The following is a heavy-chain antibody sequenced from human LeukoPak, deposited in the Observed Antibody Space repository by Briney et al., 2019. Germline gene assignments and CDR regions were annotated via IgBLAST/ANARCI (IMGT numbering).Heavy chain of an antibody. V-gene: IGHV3-7*01. CDR1: GFTFSSYW. J-gene: IGHJ4*02. D-gene: IGHD3-3*01. CDR3: ARVGYDFWSGYYNPYYFDY. CDR2: IKQDGSEK. Sequence: GGSLRLSCAAPGFTFSSYWMSWVRQAPGKGLEWVANIKQDGSEKYYVDSVKGRFTISRDNAKNSLYLQMNSLRAEDTAVYYCARVGYDFWSGYYNPYYFDYWGQGTLVTVSS.